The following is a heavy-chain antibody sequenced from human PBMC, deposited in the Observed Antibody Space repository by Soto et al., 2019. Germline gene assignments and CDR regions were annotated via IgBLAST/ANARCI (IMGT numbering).Heavy chain of an antibody. CDR2: IYPGDSDT. CDR3: ARLPPSITMIAGDFDWFDP. J-gene: IGHJ5*02. D-gene: IGHD3-22*01. V-gene: IGHV5-51*01. CDR1: GYSFNNYW. Sequence: PGECLKISGKGSGYSFNNYWIGWVRQMPGKGLEWMGIIYPGDSDTRYSPSFQGQVTISADKSISTAYLQWSSLKASDTAMYYCARLPPSITMIAGDFDWFDPWGQGTLFTVSS.